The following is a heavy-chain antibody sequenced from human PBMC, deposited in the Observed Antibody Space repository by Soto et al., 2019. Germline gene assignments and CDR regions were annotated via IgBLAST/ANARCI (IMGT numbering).Heavy chain of an antibody. D-gene: IGHD5-12*01. CDR2: IYYSGST. CDR3: AREEGGGYDHRWFDP. Sequence: QVQLQESGPGLVKPSQTLSLTCTVSGGSISSGGYYWSWIRQHPGKGLEWIGYIYYSGSTYYNPSLKLRVTISLDKSKNQFSLKLRSVTAADTAVYYCAREEGGGYDHRWFDPWGQGTLVTVSS. CDR1: GGSISSGGYY. V-gene: IGHV4-31*03. J-gene: IGHJ5*02.